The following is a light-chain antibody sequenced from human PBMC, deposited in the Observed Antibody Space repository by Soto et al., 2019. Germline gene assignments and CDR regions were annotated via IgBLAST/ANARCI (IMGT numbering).Light chain of an antibody. Sequence: QPVLTQPPSASGTPGQRVTISCSGSSSNIGSKTVNWYQQLPGTAPKLLIYSNTQRPSGVPDRFSGSKSGTSASLAISGLQSGDEAAYYGAAWDDSLNGPHVVFGAGTKLTAL. CDR3: AAWDDSLNGPHVV. CDR1: SSNIGSKT. V-gene: IGLV1-44*01. J-gene: IGLJ2*01. CDR2: SNT.